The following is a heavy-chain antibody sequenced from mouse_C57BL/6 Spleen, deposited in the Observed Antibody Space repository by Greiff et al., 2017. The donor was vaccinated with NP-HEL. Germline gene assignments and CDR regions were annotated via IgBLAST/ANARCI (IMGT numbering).Heavy chain of an antibody. CDR1: GYSITSGYY. CDR3: ARQVYYGYDGYYFDY. Sequence: EVKLMESGPGLVKPSQSLSLTCSVTGYSITSGYYWNWIRQFPGNKLEWMGYISYDGSNNYNPSLKNRISITRDTSKNQFFLKLNSVTTEDTATYYCARQVYYGYDGYYFDYWGQGTTLTVSS. D-gene: IGHD2-2*01. V-gene: IGHV3-6*01. CDR2: ISYDGSN. J-gene: IGHJ2*01.